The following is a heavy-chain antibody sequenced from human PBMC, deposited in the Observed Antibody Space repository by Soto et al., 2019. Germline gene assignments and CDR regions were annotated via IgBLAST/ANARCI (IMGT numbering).Heavy chain of an antibody. V-gene: IGHV1-46*01. Sequence: GASVKVSCKASGYTFTSYYMHWVRQAPGQGLEWMGIINLSGGSTSYAQKFQGRVTMTRDTSTSTVYMELSSLRSEDTAVYYCARGGDIVVVPAAIGYYYYGMDVWGQGTTVTVSS. D-gene: IGHD2-2*02. CDR3: ARGGDIVVVPAAIGYYYYGMDV. J-gene: IGHJ6*02. CDR1: GYTFTSYY. CDR2: INLSGGST.